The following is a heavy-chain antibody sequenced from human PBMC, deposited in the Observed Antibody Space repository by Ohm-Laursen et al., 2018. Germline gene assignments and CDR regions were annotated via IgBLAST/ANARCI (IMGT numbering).Heavy chain of an antibody. CDR2: INPNSGGT. D-gene: IGHD3-3*01. J-gene: IGHJ4*02. Sequence: GASVKVSCKASGYTFTGYYMHWVRQAPGQGLEWMGWINPNSGGTNYAQKFQGRVTMTRDTSISTAYMELSRLRSDDTAVYYCARAGFLEWLVYFDYWGQGTLVTVSS. V-gene: IGHV1-2*02. CDR1: GYTFTGYY. CDR3: ARAGFLEWLVYFDY.